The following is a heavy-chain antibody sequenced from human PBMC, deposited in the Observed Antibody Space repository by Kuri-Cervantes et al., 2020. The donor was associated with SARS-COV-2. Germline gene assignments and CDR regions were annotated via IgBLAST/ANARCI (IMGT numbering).Heavy chain of an antibody. CDR3: TRMSTQYYDFWSGGYRDFDY. CDR1: GFSFRDFG. J-gene: IGHJ4*02. Sequence: GESLKISCTTSGFSFRDFGVTWFRQAPGKGLEWVGFIKSKAYGETAEYAASVKGRFTISRDDSKTIAYLQMNSLETEDTAVYYCTRMSTQYYDFWSGGYRDFDYWGQGTLVTVSS. CDR2: IKSKAYGETA. V-gene: IGHV3-49*03. D-gene: IGHD3-3*01.